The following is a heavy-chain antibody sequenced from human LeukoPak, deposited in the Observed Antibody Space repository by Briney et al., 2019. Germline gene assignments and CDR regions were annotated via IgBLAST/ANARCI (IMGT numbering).Heavy chain of an antibody. CDR1: GFTFSSYE. CDR3: ARGPILLRFGEHQTFDY. V-gene: IGHV3-48*03. Sequence: GGSLRLSCAASGFTFSSYEMNWVRQAPGKGLEWVSYISSSGSTIYYADSVKGRFTISRDNAKNSLYLQMNSLRAEDTAVYYCARGPILLRFGEHQTFDYWGQGTLVTVSS. D-gene: IGHD3-10*01. J-gene: IGHJ4*02. CDR2: ISSSGSTI.